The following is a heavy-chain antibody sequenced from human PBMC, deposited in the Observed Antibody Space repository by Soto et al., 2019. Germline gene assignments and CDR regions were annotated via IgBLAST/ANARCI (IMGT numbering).Heavy chain of an antibody. Sequence: EVQLVESGGGLVQPGGSLRLSCAASGFTVSSNYMSWVRQAPGKGLEWVSVIYSGGSAYYADSVRDRFTISRDTSKRTLYLQMNSLRAEDTAVYYCARDGRQYYGVKFDFWGLGTLVTVSS. J-gene: IGHJ4*02. CDR3: ARDGRQYYGVKFDF. V-gene: IGHV3-66*01. D-gene: IGHD4-17*01. CDR2: IYSGGSA. CDR1: GFTVSSNY.